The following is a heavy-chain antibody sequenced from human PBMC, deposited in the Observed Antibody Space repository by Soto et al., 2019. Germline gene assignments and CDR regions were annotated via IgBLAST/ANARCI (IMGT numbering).Heavy chain of an antibody. Sequence: GGSLRLSCAASGFTFSSYWMHWVRQAPGKGQVWVSRIKSDGSGAIYADSVKGQFTVSRDNAKNTLYLLMNSLSTDDTAVYYCARGVVDYHHRPGYLGRHWGPGTRVTVSS. D-gene: IGHD3-22*01. CDR3: ARGVVDYHHRPGYLGRH. J-gene: IGHJ4*02. CDR1: GFTFSSYW. V-gene: IGHV3-74*01. CDR2: IKSDGSGA.